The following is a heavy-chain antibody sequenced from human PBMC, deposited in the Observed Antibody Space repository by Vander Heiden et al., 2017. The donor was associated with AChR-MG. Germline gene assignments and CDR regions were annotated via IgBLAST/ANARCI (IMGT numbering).Heavy chain of an antibody. J-gene: IGHJ4*02. CDR3: ASSRSPGEVVAAMI. Sequence: EVQLVESGGGLVQPGGSLRLSCAASGFTFSSYEMHWVSQAPGKGLEGVSYSSSSGSTIYYADSVKGRFTISRDNAKNSLYLQMNSLRAEDTAVYYCASSRSPGEVVAAMIWGQGTLVTVSS. CDR2: SSSSGSTI. CDR1: GFTFSSYE. D-gene: IGHD2-15*01. V-gene: IGHV3-48*03.